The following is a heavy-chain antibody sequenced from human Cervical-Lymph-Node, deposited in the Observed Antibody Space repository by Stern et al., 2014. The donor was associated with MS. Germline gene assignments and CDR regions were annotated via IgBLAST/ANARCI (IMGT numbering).Heavy chain of an antibody. Sequence: VQLVESGAEVKKPGSSVKVSCKTSGGTLNKYAISWVRQAPGQGLEWMGGTIPILGPANYAQKVQGRVTITADESTTTAYMEPSSLTSEDTAIYYCAQAIENHLVYDFFDIWGQGTMVTVSS. J-gene: IGHJ3*02. D-gene: IGHD2-2*02. CDR2: TIPILGPA. CDR1: GGTLNKYA. V-gene: IGHV1-69*01. CDR3: AQAIENHLVYDFFDI.